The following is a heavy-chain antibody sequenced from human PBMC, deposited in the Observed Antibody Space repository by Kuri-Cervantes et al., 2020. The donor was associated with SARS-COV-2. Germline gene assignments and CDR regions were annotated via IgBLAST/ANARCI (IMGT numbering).Heavy chain of an antibody. CDR2: ISAYNGNT. Sequence: ASVKVSCKASGYTFTSYGISWVRQAPGQGLEWMGWISAYNGNTNYAQKLQGRVTMTTDTSTSTAYMELRSLRSDDTAVYYCAREGEDIVVVPAAHPGRGYSYGYHGYYYGMDVWGQGTTVTVSS. D-gene: IGHD2-2*01. J-gene: IGHJ6*02. V-gene: IGHV1-18*01. CDR3: AREGEDIVVVPAAHPGRGYSYGYHGYYYGMDV. CDR1: GYTFTSYG.